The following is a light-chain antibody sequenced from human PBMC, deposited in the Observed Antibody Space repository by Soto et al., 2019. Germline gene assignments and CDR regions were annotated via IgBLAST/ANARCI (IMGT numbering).Light chain of an antibody. CDR3: SSYTSSTTLVV. V-gene: IGLV2-14*01. J-gene: IGLJ1*01. CDR2: GVS. CDR1: SSDVGGYNY. Sequence: QSALTQPASVSGSPGQSITISCTGTSSDVGGYNYVSWYQQHPGKAPKLMIYGVSNRPSGVSNRFSGSKSGNTASLTISGRQAEDEADYYCSSYTSSTTLVVFGTGTKVTVL.